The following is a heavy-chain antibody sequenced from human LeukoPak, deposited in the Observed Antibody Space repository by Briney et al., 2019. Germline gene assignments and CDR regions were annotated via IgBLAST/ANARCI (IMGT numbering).Heavy chain of an antibody. CDR3: AEAADVLLWFGEPGGYYFDY. CDR2: ISGSGGST. D-gene: IGHD3-10*01. V-gene: IGHV3-23*01. J-gene: IGHJ4*02. CDR1: GFTFSSYA. Sequence: PGGSLRLSCAASGFTFSSYAMSWVRQAPGKGLEWVSAISGSGGSTYYADSVKGRFTISRDNSKNTLYLQMNSLRAEDTALYYCAEAADVLLWFGEPGGYYFDYWGQGTLVTVSS.